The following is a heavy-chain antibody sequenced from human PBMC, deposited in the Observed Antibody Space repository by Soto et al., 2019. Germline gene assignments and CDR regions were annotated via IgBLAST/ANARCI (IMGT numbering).Heavy chain of an antibody. J-gene: IGHJ4*02. CDR1: GFTFRDYA. CDR3: GKERRGSGWSGCTY. V-gene: IGHV3-23*01. D-gene: IGHD6-19*01. CDR2: ISGSGDSA. Sequence: VQLLESGGGLVQQGGTLRLSCAASGFTFRDYAMNWVRQVPGKGLEWVSDISGSGDSARYADSVKGRFTISRDNSRDTLYLQMHSLRVDDTAVYCCGKERRGSGWSGCTYWGQGVLVTVSS.